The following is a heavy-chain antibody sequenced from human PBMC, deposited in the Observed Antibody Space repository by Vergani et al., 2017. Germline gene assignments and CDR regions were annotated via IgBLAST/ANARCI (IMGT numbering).Heavy chain of an antibody. Sequence: EVQLVESGGGLVQPGGSLRLSCAASGFTFSSYEMNWVRQAPGKGLEWVSYISSSGSTIYYADSVKGRFTISRDNSKNTLYLQMNSLRAEDTAVYYCAKESGSYYLGAFDIWGQGTMVTVSS. D-gene: IGHD1-26*01. CDR3: AKESGSYYLGAFDI. V-gene: IGHV3-48*03. CDR1: GFTFSSYE. CDR2: ISSSGSTI. J-gene: IGHJ3*02.